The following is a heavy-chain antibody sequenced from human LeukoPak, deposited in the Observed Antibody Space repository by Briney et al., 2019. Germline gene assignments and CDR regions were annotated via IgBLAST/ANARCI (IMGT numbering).Heavy chain of an antibody. CDR1: GGTFSSYA. J-gene: IGHJ4*02. D-gene: IGHD3-22*01. V-gene: IGHV1-69*04. Sequence: GASVKVSCKASGGTFSSYAISWVRQAPGQGLEWMGRIIPILGIANYAQKLQGRVTMTTDTSTSTAYMELRSLRSDDTAVYYCARYYYDSSGYPFDYWGQGTLVTVSS. CDR3: ARYYYDSSGYPFDY. CDR2: IIPILGIA.